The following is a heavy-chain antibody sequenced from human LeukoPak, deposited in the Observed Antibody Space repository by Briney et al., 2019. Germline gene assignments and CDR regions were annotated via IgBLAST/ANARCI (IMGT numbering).Heavy chain of an antibody. Sequence: GGSLRLSCAASGFTFSSYAVSWVRQAPGKGLEWVSAISGSGGSTYYADSVKGRFTISRDNSKNTLYLQMNSLRAEDTAVYYCAKGAYCGGDCYPDHFDYWGQGTLVTVSS. J-gene: IGHJ4*02. CDR1: GFTFSSYA. D-gene: IGHD2-21*02. V-gene: IGHV3-23*01. CDR3: AKGAYCGGDCYPDHFDY. CDR2: ISGSGGST.